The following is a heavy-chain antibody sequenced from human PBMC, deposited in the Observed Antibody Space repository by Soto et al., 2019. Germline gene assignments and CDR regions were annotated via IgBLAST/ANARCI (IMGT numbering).Heavy chain of an antibody. Sequence: QVHLLQSGAEVQKPGASVKVSCKTSGYTFNDFGITWVRQAPGLGLEWLGWIYSKAGKMNFAPKFQNRVIMTTDTSTSTAFMELTSLTFDDSAIYFCARDIAFVIDYWGQGTLVTVS. CDR2: IYSKAGKM. J-gene: IGHJ4*02. CDR3: ARDIAFVIDY. CDR1: GYTFNDFG. D-gene: IGHD2-15*01. V-gene: IGHV1-18*01.